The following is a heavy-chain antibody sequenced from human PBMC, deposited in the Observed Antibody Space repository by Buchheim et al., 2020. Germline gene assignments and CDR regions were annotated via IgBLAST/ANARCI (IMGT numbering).Heavy chain of an antibody. CDR2: ISSSGSTI. J-gene: IGHJ4*02. Sequence: QVQLVESGGGLVKPGGSLRLSCAASGFTFSTYYMSWIRQAPGKGLEWVSYISSSGSTIYYADSVKGRFTITRDTSKNTLYLQMTSLRAEDTAVYYWAKDLRWNQCDYWGQGTL. CDR3: AKDLRWNQCDY. D-gene: IGHD1-1*01. V-gene: IGHV3-11*04. CDR1: GFTFSTYY.